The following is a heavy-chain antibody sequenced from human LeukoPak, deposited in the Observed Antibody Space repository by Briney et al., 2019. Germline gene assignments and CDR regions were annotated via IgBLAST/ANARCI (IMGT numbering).Heavy chain of an antibody. D-gene: IGHD3-3*01. CDR1: GGSISSSSYY. CDR3: ARHSPVHDFWSGYYINPWFDP. CDR2: IYYSGST. J-gene: IGHJ5*02. V-gene: IGHV4-39*01. Sequence: SETLCLTCTVSGGSISSSSYYWGWIRQPPGKGLEWIGSIYYSGSTYYNPFLKSRVTISVDTSKNQFSLKLSSVTAADAAVYYCARHSPVHDFWSGYYINPWFDPWGQGTLVTVSS.